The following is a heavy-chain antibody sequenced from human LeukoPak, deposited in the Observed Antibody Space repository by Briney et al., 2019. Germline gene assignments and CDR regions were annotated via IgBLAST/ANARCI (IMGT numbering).Heavy chain of an antibody. CDR1: GGSISSGGYY. CDR2: IYYSGST. D-gene: IGHD3-10*01. Sequence: SETLPLTCTVSGGSISSGGYYWSWIRQHPGKGLEWIGYIYYSGSTYYNPSLKSRVTISADTSKNQFSLKLSSVTAADTAVYYCARDSQDQYGSGKNWFDPWGQGTLVTVSS. J-gene: IGHJ5*02. V-gene: IGHV4-31*03. CDR3: ARDSQDQYGSGKNWFDP.